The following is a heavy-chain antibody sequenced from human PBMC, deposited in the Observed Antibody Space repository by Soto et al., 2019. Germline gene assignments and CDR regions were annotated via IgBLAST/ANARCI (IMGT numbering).Heavy chain of an antibody. J-gene: IGHJ2*01. D-gene: IGHD3-16*02. V-gene: IGHV3-7*01. CDR3: ARVKFGGWRSYRPGWYFDL. Sequence: DVQLVESGGGLVQPGGSLRLSCTASGFTLNNFWMSWVRQAPGKGLEWVANIKEDGSEKYYVDSVKGRFSISRDNAKNSLYLQANGLRAVDTAVYYCARVKFGGWRSYRPGWYFDLWGRGTLVTVSA. CDR1: GFTLNNFW. CDR2: IKEDGSEK.